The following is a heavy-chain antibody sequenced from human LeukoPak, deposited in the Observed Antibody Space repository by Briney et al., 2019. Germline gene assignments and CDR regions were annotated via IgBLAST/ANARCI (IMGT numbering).Heavy chain of an antibody. CDR1: GFTFDDYA. CDR3: AKDSGPLFVEMATMYFDY. V-gene: IGHV3-43*02. J-gene: IGHJ4*02. Sequence: GGSLRLSCAASGFTFDDYAMHWVRQAPGKGLEWVSLISGDGGSTYYADSVKDRFTISRDNSKNSLYLQMNSLRTEDTALYYCAKDSGPLFVEMATMYFDYWGQGTLVTVSS. D-gene: IGHD5-24*01. CDR2: ISGDGGST.